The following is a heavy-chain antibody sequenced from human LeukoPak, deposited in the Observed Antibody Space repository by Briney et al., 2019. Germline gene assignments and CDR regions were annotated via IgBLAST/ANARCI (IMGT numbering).Heavy chain of an antibody. CDR1: GFTFSDFW. CDR3: GRNRGWRQIDY. Sequence: GGSLRLSCAASGFTFSDFWVDWVPGAPGRGLEWGPNINKKGRKKNYLQSVKARSLIPRHNPKNSLSLKINNVRPGDGPIYYCGRNRGWRQIDYWGQGTPVTVSS. J-gene: IGHJ4*02. CDR2: INKKGRKK. D-gene: IGHD5-24*01. V-gene: IGHV3-7*01.